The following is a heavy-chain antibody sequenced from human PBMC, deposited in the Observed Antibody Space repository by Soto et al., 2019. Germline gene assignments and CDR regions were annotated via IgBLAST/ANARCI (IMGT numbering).Heavy chain of an antibody. D-gene: IGHD1-26*01. Sequence: ASVKVSCKAPADTFTSYYIHWVRQAPGHGLEWMGIINPKGGSTRFAQTFQGRITMTRDPSTRTVYMELPTLKSDDTPAYSFPRSSGAVVGITSGGSHWLARWGKGSLVTVSS. CDR1: ADTFTSYY. CDR2: INPKGGST. CDR3: PRSSGAVVGITSGGSHWLAR. J-gene: IGHJ5*02. V-gene: IGHV1-46*01.